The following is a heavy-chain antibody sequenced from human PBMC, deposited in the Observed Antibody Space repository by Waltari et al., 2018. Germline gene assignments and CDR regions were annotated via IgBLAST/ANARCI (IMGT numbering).Heavy chain of an antibody. D-gene: IGHD3-22*01. Sequence: QVQLQQWGAGLLKPSETLSLTCTVSGGSISSSSYYWGWIRQPPGKGLEWIGSIYYSGSTYYNPSLKSRVTISVDTSKNQFSLKLSSVTAADTAVYYCARLIGDSSGYKYWFDPWGQGTLVTVSS. J-gene: IGHJ5*02. CDR3: ARLIGDSSGYKYWFDP. CDR2: IYYSGST. CDR1: GGSISSSSYY. V-gene: IGHV4-39*01.